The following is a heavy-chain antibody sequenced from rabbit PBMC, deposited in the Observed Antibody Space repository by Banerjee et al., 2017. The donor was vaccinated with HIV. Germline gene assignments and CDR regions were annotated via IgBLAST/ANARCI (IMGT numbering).Heavy chain of an antibody. CDR2: IWTGDGNT. J-gene: IGHJ4*01. V-gene: IGHV1S45*01. CDR1: GFSFSSNYW. CDR3: ARDGSYIGYSLNL. Sequence: EESGGDLVKPEGSLTLTCTASGFSFSSNYWICWVRQAPGKGLELIACIWTGDGNTFHASWARGRFTISKTSSTTVTLQMTSLTAADTATYFCARDGSYIGYSLNLWGPGTLVTVS. D-gene: IGHD7-1*01.